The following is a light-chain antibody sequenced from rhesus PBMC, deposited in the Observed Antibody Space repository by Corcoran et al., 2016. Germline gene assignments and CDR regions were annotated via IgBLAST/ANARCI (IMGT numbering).Light chain of an antibody. CDR3: QQYETSPVT. Sequence: DIQMTQSPSSLSASVGDRVTITCRASQGISNWLAWDQQKPGKAPKLLIHRTFSLGAGAPSRFSGIGSGSDFTLTIRSLQPEDIATYYCQQYETSPVTFGGGTKVDLK. V-gene: IGKV1-69*01. CDR1: QGISNW. J-gene: IGKJ4*01. CDR2: RTF.